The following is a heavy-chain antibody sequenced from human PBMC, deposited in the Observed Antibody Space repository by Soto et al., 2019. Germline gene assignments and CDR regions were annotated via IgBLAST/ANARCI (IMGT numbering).Heavy chain of an antibody. CDR1: GGSFSGYY. Sequence: SETLSLTCAVYGGSFSGYYWSWIRQPPGKGLEWIGEINHSGSTNYNPSLKSRVTISVDTSKNQFSLKLSSVTAADTAVYYCARGDIRSIAACFDYWGQGTLVTVSS. V-gene: IGHV4-34*01. CDR3: ARGDIRSIAACFDY. J-gene: IGHJ4*02. CDR2: INHSGST. D-gene: IGHD6-6*01.